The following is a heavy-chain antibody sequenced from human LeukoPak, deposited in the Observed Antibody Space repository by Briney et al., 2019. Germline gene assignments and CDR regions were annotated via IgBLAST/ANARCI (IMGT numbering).Heavy chain of an antibody. V-gene: IGHV3-7*01. Sequence: GGSLRLSCAASGFTFSSYWMSWVRQAPGKGLEWVANIKQDGSEKYYVDSVKGRFTISRDNAKNSLYLQMNSLRAEDTAVYYCARDHSYYGSGSPDAFDIWGQGTMVTVSS. J-gene: IGHJ3*02. CDR1: GFTFSSYW. CDR3: ARDHSYYGSGSPDAFDI. D-gene: IGHD3-10*01. CDR2: IKQDGSEK.